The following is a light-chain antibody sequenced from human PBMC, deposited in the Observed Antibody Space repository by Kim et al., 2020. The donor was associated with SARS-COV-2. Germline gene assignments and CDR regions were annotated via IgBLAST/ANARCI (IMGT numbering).Light chain of an antibody. CDR2: DNK. V-gene: IGLV1-51*01. CDR3: GTWDSSLGGVV. CDR1: GSNIGNNF. Sequence: GQKVTISCSGSGSNIGNNFVSWYQQLPGTAPKLLIYDNKKRPSGIPDRFSGSRSGTSATLGITGLQTGDEADYYCGTWDSSLGGVVFGGGTQLTVL. J-gene: IGLJ2*01.